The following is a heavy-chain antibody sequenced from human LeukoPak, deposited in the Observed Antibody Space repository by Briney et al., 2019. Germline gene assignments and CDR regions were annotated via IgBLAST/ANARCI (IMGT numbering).Heavy chain of an antibody. CDR1: GFTVSSNY. J-gene: IGHJ5*02. V-gene: IGHV3-7*01. CDR2: IKQDGSEK. CDR3: ARGCSGGSCYESKFDP. Sequence: GGSLRLSCAASGFTVSSNYMSWVRQAPGKGLEWVANIKQDGSEKYYVDSAKGRFTISRDNAKNSLYLQMNSLRAEDTAVYYCARGCSGGSCYESKFDPWGQGTLVTVSS. D-gene: IGHD2-15*01.